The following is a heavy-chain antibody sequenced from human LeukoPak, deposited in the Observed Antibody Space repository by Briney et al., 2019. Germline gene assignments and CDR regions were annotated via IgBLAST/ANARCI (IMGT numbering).Heavy chain of an antibody. Sequence: ASVRVSCKAFGYTFTSYDINWVRQATGQGLEWMGWLSPNSGNKGYAQNFQGRVTLTRDISISTAYMELSSLRSEDTAVHYCVRVKDSSPLYWGQGTPVTVSS. CDR2: LSPNSGNK. J-gene: IGHJ4*02. D-gene: IGHD6-13*01. V-gene: IGHV1-8*01. CDR1: GYTFTSYD. CDR3: VRVKDSSPLY.